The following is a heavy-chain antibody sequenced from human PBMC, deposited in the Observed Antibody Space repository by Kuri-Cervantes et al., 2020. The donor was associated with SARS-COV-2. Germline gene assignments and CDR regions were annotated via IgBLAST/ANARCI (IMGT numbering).Heavy chain of an antibody. CDR3: ARATYPLAEFDY. V-gene: IGHV1-24*01. D-gene: IGHD2-2*02. Sequence: ASVKVSCKVSGYTLTELSMHWVRQAPGKGLEWMGGFDPEDGETIYAQKFQGRVTMTEDTSTDTAYMELSSLRSDDTAVYYCARATYPLAEFDYWGQGTLVTVSS. CDR2: FDPEDGET. J-gene: IGHJ4*02. CDR1: GYTLTELS.